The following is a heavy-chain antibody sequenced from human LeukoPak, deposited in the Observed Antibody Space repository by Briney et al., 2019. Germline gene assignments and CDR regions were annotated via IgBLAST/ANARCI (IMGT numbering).Heavy chain of an antibody. CDR2: IKQDGSEK. CDR3: ARGPTYYDFWSGYYMFYYYMDV. Sequence: GGSLRLSCAASGFTFSSYNMSWVRQAPGKGLEWVANIKQDGSEKYYVDSVKGRFTISRDNAKNSLYLQMNSLRAEDTAVYYCARGPTYYDFWSGYYMFYYYMDVWGKGTTVTVSS. J-gene: IGHJ6*03. D-gene: IGHD3-3*01. V-gene: IGHV3-7*01. CDR1: GFTFSSYN.